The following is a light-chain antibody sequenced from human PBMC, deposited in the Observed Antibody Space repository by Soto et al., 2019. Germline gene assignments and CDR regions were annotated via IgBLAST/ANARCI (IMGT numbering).Light chain of an antibody. CDR3: QQRSNWPLT. J-gene: IGKJ4*01. CDR2: DAS. V-gene: IGKV3-11*01. Sequence: EVVLTQSPATLSLSPGGRATLSCRASQSVGLSLAWYQQKPGQAPRLLIYDASERASGIPARFSGCGSGTDFTLTISSLEPEDFAVYYCQQRSNWPLTFGGGTKVDIK. CDR1: QSVGLS.